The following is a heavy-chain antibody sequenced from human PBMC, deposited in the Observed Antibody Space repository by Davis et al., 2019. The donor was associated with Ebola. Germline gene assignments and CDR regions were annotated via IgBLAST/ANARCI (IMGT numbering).Heavy chain of an antibody. CDR1: GFTFSGSA. J-gene: IGHJ4*02. D-gene: IGHD5-12*01. CDR2: IRSKANSYAT. V-gene: IGHV3-73*01. Sequence: GESLKISCAASGFTFSGSAMHWVRQVSGKGLEWVGRIRSKANSYATAYAASVKGRFTISRDDSKNTAYLQMNSLKTEDTAVYYCTIGSGYGDYWGQGTLVTVSS. CDR3: TIGSGYGDY.